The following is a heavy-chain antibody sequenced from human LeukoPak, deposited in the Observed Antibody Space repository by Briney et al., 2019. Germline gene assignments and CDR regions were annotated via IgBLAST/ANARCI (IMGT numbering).Heavy chain of an antibody. D-gene: IGHD6-13*01. CDR1: GFTFSSYW. V-gene: IGHV3-7*01. CDR3: ARGGYSSSWYGTNFDY. Sequence: PGGSLRLSCAASGFTFSSYWMSWVRQAPGKGLEWVANITQDGREKYYVDSVKGRFTISRDSGKNSLYLQMNSLRAEDTAVYYCARGGYSSSWYGTNFDYWGQGTLVTVSS. CDR2: ITQDGREK. J-gene: IGHJ4*02.